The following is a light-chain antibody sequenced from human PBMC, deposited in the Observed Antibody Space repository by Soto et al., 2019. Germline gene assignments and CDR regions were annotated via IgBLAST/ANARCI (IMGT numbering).Light chain of an antibody. Sequence: QSALTQPRSVSGSPGQSVTISCTGTSSDVSAYDYVSWYQHRPGKPPKLMIYDLNKWPSGVPDRFSGSKSGNTASLTISGLQAEDEAAYYCCSYAGTYPFVVFVGGTKLTVL. J-gene: IGLJ2*01. CDR1: SSDVSAYDY. CDR2: DLN. V-gene: IGLV2-11*01. CDR3: CSYAGTYPFVV.